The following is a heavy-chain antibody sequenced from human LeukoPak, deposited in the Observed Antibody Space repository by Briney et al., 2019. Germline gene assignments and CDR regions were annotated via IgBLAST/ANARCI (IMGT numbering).Heavy chain of an antibody. V-gene: IGHV3-23*01. J-gene: IGHJ4*02. D-gene: IGHD6-13*01. CDR1: GFIFTSYA. Sequence: PGGSLTLSCAASGFIFTSYAISWVRQAPGKGLEWVSGINGRGTTTYYADSVKGRFTISRDNSKNTLYLQMNSLRAEDTAVYYCAKDRGSSSWPVDYWGQGTLVTVSS. CDR2: INGRGTTT. CDR3: AKDRGSSSWPVDY.